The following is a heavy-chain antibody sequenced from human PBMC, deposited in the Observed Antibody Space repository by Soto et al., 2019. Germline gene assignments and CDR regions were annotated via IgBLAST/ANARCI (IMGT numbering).Heavy chain of an antibody. V-gene: IGHV3-30-3*01. CDR3: ARDLYYDSSGYADY. CDR1: GFTFSSYA. CDR2: ISYDGSNK. J-gene: IGHJ4*02. Sequence: QVQLVESGGGVVQPGRSLRLSCAASGFTFSSYAMHWVRQAPGKGLEWVAVISYDGSNKYYADSVKGRFTISRDNSKNTLYLQMNSLRAEDTVVYYCARDLYYDSSGYADYWGQGTLVTVSS. D-gene: IGHD3-22*01.